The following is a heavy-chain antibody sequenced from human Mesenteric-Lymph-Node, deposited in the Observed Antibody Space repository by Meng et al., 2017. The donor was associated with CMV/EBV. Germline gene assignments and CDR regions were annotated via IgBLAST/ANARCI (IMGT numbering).Heavy chain of an antibody. CDR3: ARDGGLNYDILTGEMVPEYYVMDV. CDR2: ISAYNGNT. Sequence: ASVKVSCKASGYTFSNYEINWVRQATGQGLEWMGWISAYNGNTNYAQKLQGRVTMTTDTSTSTAYMELRSLRSDDTAVYYCARDGGLNYDILTGEMVPEYYVMDVWGQGTTVTVSS. D-gene: IGHD3-9*01. V-gene: IGHV1-18*01. CDR1: GYTFSNYE. J-gene: IGHJ6*02.